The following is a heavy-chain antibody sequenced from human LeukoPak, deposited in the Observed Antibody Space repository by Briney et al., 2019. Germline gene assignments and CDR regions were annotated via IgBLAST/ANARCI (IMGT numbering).Heavy chain of an antibody. CDR3: AKDRGYSYGYGCDY. V-gene: IGHV3-9*01. Sequence: PGGSLRLSCAASGFTFSSYGMHWVRQAPGKGLEWVSGISWNSGNIGYADSVKGRFTISRDNAKNSLYLQMNSLRAEDTALYYCAKDRGYSYGYGCDYWGQGTLVTVSS. J-gene: IGHJ4*02. CDR1: GFTFSSYG. D-gene: IGHD5-18*01. CDR2: ISWNSGNI.